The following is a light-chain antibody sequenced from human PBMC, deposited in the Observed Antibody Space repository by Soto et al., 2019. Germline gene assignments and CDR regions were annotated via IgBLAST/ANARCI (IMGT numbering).Light chain of an antibody. CDR2: EGS. J-gene: IGLJ1*01. V-gene: IGLV2-23*01. CDR3: CSYAGSSTYV. Sequence: QSVLTQPASVSGSPGQSNTISCTGTSSDVGIYNLVSCYQQHPGKAPKLMIYEGSKRPSGVSNRCSGSKSGNTASLTISGLQAEYEADYYCCSYAGSSTYVFGTGTKVTVL. CDR1: SSDVGIYNL.